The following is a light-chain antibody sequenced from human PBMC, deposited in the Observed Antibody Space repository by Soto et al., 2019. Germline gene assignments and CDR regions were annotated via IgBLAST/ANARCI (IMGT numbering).Light chain of an antibody. CDR3: CSYAGSYTFYV. Sequence: NFMLTQPHSVSESPGKTVTISCTRSSGSIASNYVQWYQQRPGSAPTTVIYEDNQRPSGVPDRFSGSKSGNTASLTISGLQAEDEADYYCCSYAGSYTFYVFGTGTKLTVL. J-gene: IGLJ1*01. CDR2: EDN. V-gene: IGLV6-57*04. CDR1: SGSIASNY.